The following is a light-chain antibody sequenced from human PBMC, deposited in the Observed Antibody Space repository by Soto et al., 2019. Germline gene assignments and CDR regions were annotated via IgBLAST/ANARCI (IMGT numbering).Light chain of an antibody. CDR2: WAS. CDR1: QSGFYSSNNKNY. J-gene: IGKJ2*01. V-gene: IGKV4-1*01. Sequence: DIVMTQSPDSLAVSLGERATIYCKSSQSGFYSSNNKNYLAWYQQKPGQPPKLLIYWASARESGVPDRFSGSGSGTDFTLTIXSLQAEDVAIYRVPVTFGQGTKLEIK. CDR3: PVT.